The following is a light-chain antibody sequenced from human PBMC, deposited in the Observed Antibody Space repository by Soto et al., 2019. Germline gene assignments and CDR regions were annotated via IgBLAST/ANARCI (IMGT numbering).Light chain of an antibody. CDR2: DAS. CDR3: QQRSNWPPLT. V-gene: IGKV3D-20*02. CDR1: QSVSSSH. J-gene: IGKJ4*01. Sequence: EIVLTQSPATLSLSPGERATLSCGASQSVSSSHLAWYQQKPGLAPRLLIYDASSRATGIPARFSGSGSGTEFTLTISSLQSEDFAVYYCQQRSNWPPLTFGGGTKVDIK.